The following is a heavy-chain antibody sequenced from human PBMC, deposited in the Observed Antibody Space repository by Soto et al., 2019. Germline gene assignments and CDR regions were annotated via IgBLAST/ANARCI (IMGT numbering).Heavy chain of an antibody. V-gene: IGHV1-2*02. CDR3: ARVLLRFLEWSPPGDY. J-gene: IGHJ4*02. CDR2: INPNSGGT. CDR1: GYTFTGHY. D-gene: IGHD3-3*01. Sequence: ASVKVSCKASGYTFTGHYMHWVRQAPGQGLEWMGWINPNSGGTNYAQKFQGRVTMTRDTSISTAYMELSRLRSDDTAVYYCARVLLRFLEWSPPGDYWGQGTLVTVSS.